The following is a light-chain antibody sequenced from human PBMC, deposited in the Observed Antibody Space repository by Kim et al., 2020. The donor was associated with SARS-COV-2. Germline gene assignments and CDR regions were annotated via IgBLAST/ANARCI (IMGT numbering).Light chain of an antibody. CDR3: SSYAGSNNLV. CDR1: SSDVGGYNY. Sequence: GQSVTVSCTGTSSDVGGYNYVSLYQQHPGKAPKLMIYEVNKRPSGVPDRFSGSNSGKTASLTVSGLQAEDEADYYCSSYAGSNNLVFGGGTQLTVL. V-gene: IGLV2-8*01. CDR2: EVN. J-gene: IGLJ2*01.